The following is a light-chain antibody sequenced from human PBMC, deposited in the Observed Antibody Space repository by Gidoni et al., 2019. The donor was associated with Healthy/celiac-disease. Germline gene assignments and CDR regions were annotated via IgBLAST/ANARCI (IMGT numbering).Light chain of an antibody. CDR1: SSDVGSYNL. CDR2: EVS. V-gene: IGLV2-23*02. J-gene: IGLJ2*01. CDR3: CSYAGSSTFVV. Sequence: QSALTQPASVSGSPGQSLTISCTGTSSDVGSYNLVSWYQQHPGKAPKLMIYEVSKRPSRVSNRFSGSRSGNTASLTISGLQAEDEADYYCCSYAGSSTFVVFGGGTKLTVL.